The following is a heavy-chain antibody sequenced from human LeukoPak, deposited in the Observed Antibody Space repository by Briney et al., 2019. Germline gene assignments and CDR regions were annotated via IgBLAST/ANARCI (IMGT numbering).Heavy chain of an antibody. CDR2: MSPNSGGT. CDR1: GYMFTTYN. D-gene: IGHD6-13*01. Sequence: ASVKVSCKASGYMFTTYNMHWVRQAPGQGPEWMGWMSPNSGGTNYAQKFQGRVTMTRDTSITTAYMELTRLTSDDTAVYYCVRDLYMAAPSPDYWGQGTLVTVSS. CDR3: VRDLYMAAPSPDY. V-gene: IGHV1-2*02. J-gene: IGHJ4*02.